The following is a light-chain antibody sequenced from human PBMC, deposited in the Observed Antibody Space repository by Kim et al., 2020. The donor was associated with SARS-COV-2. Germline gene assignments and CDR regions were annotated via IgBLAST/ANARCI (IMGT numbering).Light chain of an antibody. CDR2: KDS. V-gene: IGLV3-25*03. J-gene: IGLJ3*02. CDR1: ALPNQY. Sequence: SYELTQPPSVSVSPGQTARITCSGDALPNQYAYWYQQKPGQAPVEVIHKDSERPSGIPERFSGSSSGTTVTVTIRGVQPEDEADYYCQQTDSRGTYSLVF. CDR3: QQTDSRGTYSLV.